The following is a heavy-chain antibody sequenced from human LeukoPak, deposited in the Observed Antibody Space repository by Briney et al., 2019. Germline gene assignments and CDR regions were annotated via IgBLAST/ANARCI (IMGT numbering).Heavy chain of an antibody. CDR3: ARVYNGSYSYYYYYMDV. V-gene: IGHV1-2*02. CDR2: INPNSGGT. Sequence: ASVKVSCKASGYTFTGYYMHWVRQAPGQGLEWMGWINPNSGGTNYAQKFQGRVTMTRDTSISTAYMELSRLRSDDTAVYYCARVYNGSYSYYYYYMDVWGKGTTVTVSS. D-gene: IGHD1-26*01. J-gene: IGHJ6*03. CDR1: GYTFTGYY.